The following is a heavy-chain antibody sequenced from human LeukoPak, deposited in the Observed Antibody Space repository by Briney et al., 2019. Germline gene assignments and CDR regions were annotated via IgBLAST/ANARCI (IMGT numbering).Heavy chain of an antibody. V-gene: IGHV1-2*02. J-gene: IGHJ3*02. D-gene: IGHD7-27*01. CDR2: INPHSGAT. Sequence: WINPHSGATNYAQKFQGGVTMTSDTSISTAYMELSGLRSDDTAVYYCARTGDPAYDAFDIWGQGTLVTVSS. CDR3: ARTGDPAYDAFDI.